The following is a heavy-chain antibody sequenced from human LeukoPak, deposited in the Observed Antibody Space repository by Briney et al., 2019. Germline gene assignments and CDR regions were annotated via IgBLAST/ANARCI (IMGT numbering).Heavy chain of an antibody. CDR2: IYYSGRT. V-gene: IGHV4-59*12. Sequence: SETLSLTCTVSGGSISSDYWSWIRQPPGKGLEWIGYIYYSGRTYYNPSLRSRVTMSVDTSKNQFSLKLSSVTAADTAVYYCAREEDCSGGICYLGNAFDIWGQGTMVTVSS. CDR1: GGSISSDY. J-gene: IGHJ3*02. CDR3: AREEDCSGGICYLGNAFDI. D-gene: IGHD2-15*01.